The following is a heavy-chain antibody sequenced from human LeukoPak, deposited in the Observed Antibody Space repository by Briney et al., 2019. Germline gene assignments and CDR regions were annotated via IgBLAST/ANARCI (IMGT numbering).Heavy chain of an antibody. J-gene: IGHJ3*02. CDR2: ISWNSGSI. CDR1: GFTFEDYA. CDR3: AKDRIVGAIGDAFDI. Sequence: GGSLRLSCAASGFTFEDYAMHWVRQAPGKGLEWVSGISWNSGSIGYADSVKGRFTISRYNAKNSLYLQLNSLRAEDTALYYCAKDRIVGAIGDAFDIWGQGTMVTVSS. D-gene: IGHD1-26*01. V-gene: IGHV3-9*01.